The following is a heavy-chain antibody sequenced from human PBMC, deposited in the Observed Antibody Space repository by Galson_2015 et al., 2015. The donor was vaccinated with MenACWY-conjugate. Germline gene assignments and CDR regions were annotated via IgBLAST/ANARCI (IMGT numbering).Heavy chain of an antibody. CDR3: AKRGDYGEFEY. D-gene: IGHD4-17*01. V-gene: IGHV3-48*04. Sequence: SLRLSCAASGFSFSTYSMNWVRQAPAKGLEWISYISGSSNTINYADPVKGRFTISRDNAKDSLFLQMNSLRAEDTAVYYCAKRGDYGEFEYWGQGTLVTVSS. CDR2: ISGSSNTI. CDR1: GFSFSTYS. J-gene: IGHJ4*02.